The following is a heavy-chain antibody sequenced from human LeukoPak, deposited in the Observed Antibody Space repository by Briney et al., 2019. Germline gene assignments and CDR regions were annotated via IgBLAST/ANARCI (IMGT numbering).Heavy chain of an antibody. D-gene: IGHD6-19*01. CDR3: ARDDPAYSSGWYSFFAY. V-gene: IGHV1-18*01. CDR1: GYTFTSYG. Sequence: ASVTVSFTASGYTFTSYGISWVRQAPGQGLEWMGWISAYNGNTNYAQKLQGRVTMTTDTSTSTAYMELRSLRSDDTAVYYCARDDPAYSSGWYSFFAYWGQGTLVTVSS. J-gene: IGHJ4*02. CDR2: ISAYNGNT.